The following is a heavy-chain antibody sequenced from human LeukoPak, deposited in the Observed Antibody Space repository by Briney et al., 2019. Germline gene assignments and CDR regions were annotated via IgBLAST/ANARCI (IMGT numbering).Heavy chain of an antibody. V-gene: IGHV1-2*02. J-gene: IGHJ4*02. Sequence: ASVKVSCKASGYTFTGYYMHWVRQAPGQGIEGMGWINPNSGGTYYAQKFQGRVTMTRDTSISTAYMELSRLRSDDTAVYYCSCYDEDLDYFDYWGQGTLVTVSS. D-gene: IGHD5-12*01. CDR1: GYTFTGYY. CDR2: INPNSGGT. CDR3: SCYDEDLDYFDY.